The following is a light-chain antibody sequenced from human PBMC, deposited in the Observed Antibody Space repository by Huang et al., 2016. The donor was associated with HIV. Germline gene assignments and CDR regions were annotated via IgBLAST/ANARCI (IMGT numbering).Light chain of an antibody. CDR2: SAY. CDR3: QKYNSAPPT. Sequence: DIQMTQSPSSLSASVGDSVTITCRASHDISNYLVWYQQKPGKIPQLLIYSAYILQSGVASRFSGSGSGTHFTLTISGLQPEDVGTYYCQKYNSAPPTFGQGTKVEVK. J-gene: IGKJ1*01. CDR1: HDISNY. V-gene: IGKV1-27*01.